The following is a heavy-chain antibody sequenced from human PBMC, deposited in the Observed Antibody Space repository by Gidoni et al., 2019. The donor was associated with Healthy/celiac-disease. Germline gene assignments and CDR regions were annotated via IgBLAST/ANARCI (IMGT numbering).Heavy chain of an antibody. J-gene: IGHJ6*02. V-gene: IGHV4-61*02. CDR3: VVSPTSSGQPYYYGMDV. D-gene: IGHD6-19*01. CDR2: IYTSGST. Sequence: QVQLQESGPGLVKPSQTLSLTCTVAGGSIRSGSYYWSWIRQPAGKGLEWIGRIYTSGSTNYNPSLKSRVTMSVDTSKTQFSLKLSSVTAADTAVYYCVVSPTSSGQPYYYGMDVWGQGTTVTVSS. CDR1: GGSIRSGSYY.